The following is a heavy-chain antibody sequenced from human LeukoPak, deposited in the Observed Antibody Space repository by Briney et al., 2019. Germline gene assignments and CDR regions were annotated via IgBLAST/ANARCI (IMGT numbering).Heavy chain of an antibody. CDR1: GFTVSSYS. V-gene: IGHV3-48*01. CDR3: ARDLRAPTWYFDL. J-gene: IGHJ2*01. CDR2: IDTSSATI. Sequence: GGSLRLSCAASGFTVSSYSMNWVRQAPGRGLEWISYIDTSSATIYYADSVKGRFTTSRDNAENSLYLQMNSLRAEDTAVYYCARDLRAPTWYFDLWGRGTLVTVSS.